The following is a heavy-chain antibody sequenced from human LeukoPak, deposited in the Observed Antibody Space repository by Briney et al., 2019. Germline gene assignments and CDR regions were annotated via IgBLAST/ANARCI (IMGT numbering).Heavy chain of an antibody. J-gene: IGHJ3*02. CDR2: INHSGST. V-gene: IGHV4-34*01. Sequence: NPSETLSLTCAVYGGSFSGYYWSWIRQPPGKGLEWIGEINHSGSTNYNPSLKSRVTISVDTSKNKFSLKLSSVTAADTAVYYCARARARWLQLDAFDIWGQGTMVTVSS. CDR1: GGSFSGYY. D-gene: IGHD5-24*01. CDR3: ARARARWLQLDAFDI.